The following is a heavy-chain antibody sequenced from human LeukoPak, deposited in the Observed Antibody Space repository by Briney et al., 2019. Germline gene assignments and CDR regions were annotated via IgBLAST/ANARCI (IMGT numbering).Heavy chain of an antibody. D-gene: IGHD2-21*02. CDR3: TRTMVVTPTSVFDY. Sequence: PGRSLRLSCTASGFTFGDYAMSWFRQAPGKGLEWGGFIRSKAYGGTTEYAASVKGRFTIPRDDSKSIAYLQMNSLKTEDTAVYYCTRTMVVTPTSVFDYWGQGTLVTVSS. J-gene: IGHJ4*02. V-gene: IGHV3-49*03. CDR2: IRSKAYGGTT. CDR1: GFTFGDYA.